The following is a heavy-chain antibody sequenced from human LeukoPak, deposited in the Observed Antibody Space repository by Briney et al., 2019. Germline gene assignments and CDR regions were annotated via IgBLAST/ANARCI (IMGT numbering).Heavy chain of an antibody. CDR3: AKRGNPAVGHHYLDV. J-gene: IGHJ6*03. CDR1: GFTFSSYD. D-gene: IGHD2-2*01. Sequence: LPGGSLRLSCAASGFTFSSYDMSWVRQAPGKGLEWVSSITLSGGNTFYADSVMGRFTVSRDNSKNTLYLQMNSLSAEDTAVYYCAKRGNPAVGHHYLDVWGQGTTVTVSS. V-gene: IGHV3-23*01. CDR2: ITLSGGNT.